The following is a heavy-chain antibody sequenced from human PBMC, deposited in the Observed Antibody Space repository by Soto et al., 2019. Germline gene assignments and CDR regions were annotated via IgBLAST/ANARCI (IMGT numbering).Heavy chain of an antibody. CDR1: GFTFSSYS. D-gene: IGHD5-18*01. CDR3: ARDQGYSYGPTDY. Sequence: GGSLRVSCAASGFTFSSYSMNWVRQAPGKGLEWVSYISSSSSTIYYADSVKGRFTISRDNAKNSLYLQMNSLRAEDTAVYYCARDQGYSYGPTDYWGQGTLVTVSS. CDR2: ISSSSSTI. J-gene: IGHJ4*02. V-gene: IGHV3-48*01.